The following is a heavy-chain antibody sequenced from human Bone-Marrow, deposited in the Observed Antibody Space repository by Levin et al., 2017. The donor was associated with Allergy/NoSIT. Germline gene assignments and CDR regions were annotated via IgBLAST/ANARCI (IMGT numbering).Heavy chain of an antibody. V-gene: IGHV3-7*01. CDR1: GFTFSSYW. CDR3: ARCITMVRETDGGWFDP. D-gene: IGHD3-10*01. CDR2: IKQDGSEK. J-gene: IGHJ5*02. Sequence: AGGSLRLSCAASGFTFSSYWMSWVRQAPGKGLEWVANIKQDGSEKYYVDSVKGRFTISRDNAKNSLYLQMNSLRAEDTAVYYCARCITMVRETDGGWFDPWGQGTLVTVSS.